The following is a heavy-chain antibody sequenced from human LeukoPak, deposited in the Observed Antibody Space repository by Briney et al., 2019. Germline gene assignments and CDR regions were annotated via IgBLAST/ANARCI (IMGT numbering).Heavy chain of an antibody. D-gene: IGHD6-13*01. CDR1: GFTFSSYA. Sequence: GGSLRLSCAASGFTFSSYAMSWVRQGPGKGLEGVSGFSASDGSTQYADSVKGRFTISRDNSKNTLFLHMNSLRGDDTAVYYCAKSRTAASGTGAFDIWGQGTMVTVSS. V-gene: IGHV3-23*01. J-gene: IGHJ3*02. CDR2: FSASDGST. CDR3: AKSRTAASGTGAFDI.